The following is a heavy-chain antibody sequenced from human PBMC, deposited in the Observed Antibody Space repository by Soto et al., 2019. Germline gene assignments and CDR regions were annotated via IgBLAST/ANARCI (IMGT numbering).Heavy chain of an antibody. Sequence: GGSLRLSCAASGFSFSTYNMDWVRQAPGKRPEWIAYISTTSFTIYYADSVKGRFTISRDNDRNSLYLEMNSLRDEDTAVYYCARDRDSSGWYIWFDPWGQGTLVTVSS. V-gene: IGHV3-48*02. D-gene: IGHD6-19*01. J-gene: IGHJ5*02. CDR1: GFSFSTYN. CDR2: ISTTSFTI. CDR3: ARDRDSSGWYIWFDP.